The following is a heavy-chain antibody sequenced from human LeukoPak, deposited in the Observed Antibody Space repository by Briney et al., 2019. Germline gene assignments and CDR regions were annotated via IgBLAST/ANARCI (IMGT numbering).Heavy chain of an antibody. V-gene: IGHV4-59*08. CDR1: GDSISSYY. CDR2: IYYSGTT. Sequence: SETLSLTCTVSGDSISSYYWSWIRQPPGKGLEWVGYIYYSGTTNYNPSLESRVTISVDTSKKQFSLKLSSVTAADTAVYYCARQGLRWCHFDHWGQGSLVTVSS. CDR3: ARQGLRWCHFDH. D-gene: IGHD4-17*01. J-gene: IGHJ4*02.